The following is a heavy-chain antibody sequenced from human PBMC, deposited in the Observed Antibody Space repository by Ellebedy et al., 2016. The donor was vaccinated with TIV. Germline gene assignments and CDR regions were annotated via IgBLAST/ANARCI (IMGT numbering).Heavy chain of an antibody. V-gene: IGHV4-59*01. J-gene: IGHJ4*02. Sequence: SETLSLXXTVSGGSISSYYWSWIRQLPGKGLEWIGYIFYSGNTNYNPSLKSRVTISVDTSKNQFSLKLSSVTATDTAVYYCAREPPSYGSGNYYIGYFDYWGLGTLVTVSS. CDR1: GGSISSYY. CDR3: AREPPSYGSGNYYIGYFDY. CDR2: IFYSGNT. D-gene: IGHD3-10*01.